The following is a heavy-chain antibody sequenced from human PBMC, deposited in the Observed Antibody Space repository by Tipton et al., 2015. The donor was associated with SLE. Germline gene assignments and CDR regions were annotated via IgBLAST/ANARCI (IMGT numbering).Heavy chain of an antibody. D-gene: IGHD6-13*01. CDR2: IYSGGGT. CDR1: GFTFSSYA. Sequence: SLRLSCAASGFTFSSYAMSWVRQAPGKGLEWVSVIYSGGGTYYADSVKGRFTFSRDDSKNTLYLQMNSLRAEDTAVYYCAKDGAGTYFQHWGQGTLVTVSS. J-gene: IGHJ1*01. V-gene: IGHV3-23*03. CDR3: AKDGAGTYFQH.